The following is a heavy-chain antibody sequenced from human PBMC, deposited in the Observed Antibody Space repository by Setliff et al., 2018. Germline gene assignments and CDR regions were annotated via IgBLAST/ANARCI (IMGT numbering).Heavy chain of an antibody. J-gene: IGHJ4*02. Sequence: PGESLKISCAASGFTFSNYAMNWVRQAPGKGLEWVSVIYSDGSSTYYGDSVKGRFTISRDNSQNTLYLQMNSLRAEDTAVYYCAKDRPQGVNGRSLDYRGRGALVTVSS. CDR3: AKDRPQGVNGRSLDY. CDR1: GFTFSNYA. V-gene: IGHV3-23*03. CDR2: IYSDGSST. D-gene: IGHD3-10*01.